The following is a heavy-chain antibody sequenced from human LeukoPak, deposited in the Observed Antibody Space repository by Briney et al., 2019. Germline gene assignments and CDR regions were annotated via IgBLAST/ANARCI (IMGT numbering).Heavy chain of an antibody. V-gene: IGHV4-59*08. Sequence: PSETLSLTCTVSGGSISSYYWSWIRQPPGKGLEWIGYIYDSGSTNYNPSLKSRVTISVDTSKNQFSLKLSSVTAADTAVYYCARVPSYGDPNYFDYWGQGTLVTVSS. D-gene: IGHD4-17*01. CDR1: GGSISSYY. CDR2: IYDSGST. CDR3: ARVPSYGDPNYFDY. J-gene: IGHJ4*02.